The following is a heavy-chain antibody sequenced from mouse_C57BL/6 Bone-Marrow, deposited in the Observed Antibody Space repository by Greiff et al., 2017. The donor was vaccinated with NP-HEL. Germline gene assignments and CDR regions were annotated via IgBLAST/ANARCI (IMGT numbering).Heavy chain of an antibody. Sequence: EVQVVESGGGLVKPGGSLKLSCAASGFTFSDYGMHWVRQAPEKGLEWVAYISSGSSTIYYADTVKGRFTISRDNAKNTLFLQMTSLRSEDTAMYYCATFITTVVDDAMDYWGQGTSVTVSS. CDR3: ATFITTVVDDAMDY. CDR1: GFTFSDYG. V-gene: IGHV5-17*01. J-gene: IGHJ4*01. D-gene: IGHD1-1*01. CDR2: ISSGSSTI.